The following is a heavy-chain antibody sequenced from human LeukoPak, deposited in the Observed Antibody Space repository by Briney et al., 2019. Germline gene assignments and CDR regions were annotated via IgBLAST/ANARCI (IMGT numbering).Heavy chain of an antibody. Sequence: GGSLRLSCAASGFTFSSYWMHWVRQAPGKGLVWVSLISGDGGSTYYADSVKGRFTISRDNSKNSLYLQMNSLRTEDTALYYCAKDISNYDFWSGFYTWGQGTLVTVSS. CDR2: ISGDGGST. J-gene: IGHJ5*02. V-gene: IGHV3-43*02. D-gene: IGHD3-3*01. CDR3: AKDISNYDFWSGFYT. CDR1: GFTFSSYW.